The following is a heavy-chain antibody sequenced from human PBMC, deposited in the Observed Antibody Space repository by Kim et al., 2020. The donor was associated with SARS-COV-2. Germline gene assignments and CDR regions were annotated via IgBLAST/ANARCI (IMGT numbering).Heavy chain of an antibody. D-gene: IGHD3-10*01. CDR3: ARDRPRGFPRAFDV. Sequence: ASVKVSCETSGYTFNNYTIHWVRQAPGQSLEWMGWINVANGNTKYSQNFQDRLIITRDTAATTAYMELSSLRSQDTAVYYCARDRPRGFPRAFDVWGQGSMVTVSS. CDR1: GYTFNNYT. J-gene: IGHJ3*01. CDR2: INVANGNT. V-gene: IGHV1-3*01.